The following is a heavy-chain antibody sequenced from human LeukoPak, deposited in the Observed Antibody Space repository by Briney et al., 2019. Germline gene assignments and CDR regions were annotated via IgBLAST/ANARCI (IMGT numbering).Heavy chain of an antibody. CDR1: GGTFSSYA. J-gene: IGHJ5*02. CDR3: AGALATMVRGVIMPNWFDP. Sequence: ASVKVSCKASGGTFSSYAISWVRQAPGQGLEWMGGIIPIFGTANYAQKFQGRVTITADESTSTAYMELSSLRSEDTAVYYCAGALATMVRGVIMPNWFDPWGQGTLSPSPQ. V-gene: IGHV1-69*13. CDR2: IIPIFGTA. D-gene: IGHD3-10*01.